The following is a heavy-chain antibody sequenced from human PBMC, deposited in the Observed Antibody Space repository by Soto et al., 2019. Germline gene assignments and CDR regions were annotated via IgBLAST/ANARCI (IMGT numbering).Heavy chain of an antibody. V-gene: IGHV4-59*01. Sequence: QVQLQESGPGLVKPSETLSLTCTVSGGSISSYYWSWIRQPPGKGLEWIGYIYYSGSTNYNPSLKSRVTISVDTSKNQFSLKLSSVTAADTAVYYCARAREYCSSTSCYGWFDPWGQGTLVTVSS. D-gene: IGHD2-2*01. J-gene: IGHJ5*02. CDR1: GGSISSYY. CDR3: ARAREYCSSTSCYGWFDP. CDR2: IYYSGST.